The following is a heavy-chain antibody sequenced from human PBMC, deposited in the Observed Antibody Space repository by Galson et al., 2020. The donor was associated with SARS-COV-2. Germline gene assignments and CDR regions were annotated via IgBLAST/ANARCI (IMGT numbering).Heavy chain of an antibody. J-gene: IGHJ4*02. CDR2: IYESGKT. Sequence: SETLSLTCTVSGGSIRSTSYYWGWIRQPPGKGLEWIGSIYESGKTEDNTTLKSRVTISVDTSKNQISLKLNSVTAADTAVYYRAQQVDIVATTYFRSWGPGTLVTVPS. V-gene: IGHV4-39*01. D-gene: IGHD5-12*01. CDR1: GGSIRSTSYY. CDR3: AQQVDIVATTYFRS.